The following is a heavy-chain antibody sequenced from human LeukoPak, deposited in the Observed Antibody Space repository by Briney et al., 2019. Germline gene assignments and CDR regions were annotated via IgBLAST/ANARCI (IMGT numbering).Heavy chain of an antibody. CDR2: IFYSGST. CDR1: GGSISTSNYY. Sequence: SETLSLTCTVSGGSISTSNYYWGWIRQPPGKGLEWIGNIFYSGSTYYSPSLRSRVTISVDTSKNQFSLKLSSVTAADTAVYYCARVDWLSQNWFDPWGQGTLVTVSS. J-gene: IGHJ5*02. CDR3: ARVDWLSQNWFDP. D-gene: IGHD3-9*01. V-gene: IGHV4-39*07.